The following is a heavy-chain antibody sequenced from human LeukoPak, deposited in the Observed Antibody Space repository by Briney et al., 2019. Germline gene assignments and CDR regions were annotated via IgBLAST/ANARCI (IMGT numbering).Heavy chain of an antibody. V-gene: IGHV3-30-3*01. J-gene: IGHJ4*02. D-gene: IGHD1-26*01. CDR2: ISYDGSNK. CDR1: GFTFSSYA. Sequence: GGSLRLSCAASGFTFSSYAMHWVRQAPGKGLEWVAVISYDGSNKYYADSVKGRFTISRDNFKNTLYLQMNSLRPEDTALYYCARNLNSGNFYYFDYWGQGTLVTVSS. CDR3: ARNLNSGNFYYFDY.